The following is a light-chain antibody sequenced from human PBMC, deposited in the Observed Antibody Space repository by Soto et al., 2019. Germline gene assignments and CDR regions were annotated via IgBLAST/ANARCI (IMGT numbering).Light chain of an antibody. CDR1: SSKIGSNY. Sequence: QSALTQPPSASGTPGQRVTISCSGSSSKIGSNYVYWYQQLPGTAPKLLIYRNNQRLSGVPDRFSGSKSGTSASLAISGLRSEDEADYYCAAWDDSLSGPNYVFGTGTKVTVL. V-gene: IGLV1-47*01. J-gene: IGLJ1*01. CDR3: AAWDDSLSGPNYV. CDR2: RNN.